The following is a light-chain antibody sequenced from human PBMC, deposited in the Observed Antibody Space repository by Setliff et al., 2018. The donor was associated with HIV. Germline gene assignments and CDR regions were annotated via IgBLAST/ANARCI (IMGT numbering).Light chain of an antibody. V-gene: IGKV2-28*01. Sequence: DIVMTQSPLSLPVTPGEPASISCRSSQSLLHSNAYNYLHWYLQKPGQSPHLLIYLGSNRASGVPDRFSGSGSGTDFTLKISRVEAEDVGVYYCMQALQTPLTFGQGTRLEIK. J-gene: IGKJ5*01. CDR3: MQALQTPLT. CDR2: LGS. CDR1: QSLLHSNAYNY.